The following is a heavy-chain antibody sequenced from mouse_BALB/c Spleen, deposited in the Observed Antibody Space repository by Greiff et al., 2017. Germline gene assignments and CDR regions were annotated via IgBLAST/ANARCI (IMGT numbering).Heavy chain of an antibody. CDR1: GYTFTSYW. CDR2: INPSTGYT. V-gene: IGHV1-7*01. CDR3: ARVLYYGSSYPFAY. J-gene: IGHJ3*01. Sequence: QVQLQQSGAELAKPGASVKMSCKASGYTFTSYWMHWVKQRPGQGLEWIGYINPSTGYTEYNQKFKDKATLTADKSSSTAYMQLSSLTSEDSAVYDCARVLYYGSSYPFAYWGQGTLVTVSA. D-gene: IGHD1-1*01.